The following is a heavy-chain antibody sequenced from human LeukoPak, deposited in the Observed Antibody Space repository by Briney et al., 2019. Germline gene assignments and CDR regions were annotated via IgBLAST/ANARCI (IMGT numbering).Heavy chain of an antibody. CDR2: IYTSGST. CDR1: GGSISSGSYY. CDR3: AGRFRSPDPLLPDY. J-gene: IGHJ4*02. Sequence: SQTLSLTCTVSGGSISSGSYYWSWIRQPAGKGLEWIGRIYTSGSTNYNPSLKSRVTISVDTSKNQFSLKLSSVTAADTAVYYCAGRFRSPDPLLPDYWGQGTLVTVSS. V-gene: IGHV4-61*02. D-gene: IGHD3-3*01.